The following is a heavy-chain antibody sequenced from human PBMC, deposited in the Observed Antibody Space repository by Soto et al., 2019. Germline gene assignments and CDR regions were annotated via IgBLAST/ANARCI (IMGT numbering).Heavy chain of an antibody. D-gene: IGHD4-17*01. CDR3: AKKGDYGYYFDY. CDR2: ISYDGNNK. CDR1: GFTFSSYG. Sequence: QVQLVESGGGVVQPGRSLRLSCAASGFTFSSYGMHWVRQVPGKGLEWVAVISYDGNNKYYADSVKGRFTISRDNSKNTLYLQMNSLRAEDTAVFYCAKKGDYGYYFDYWGQGTLVTVSS. J-gene: IGHJ4*02. V-gene: IGHV3-30*18.